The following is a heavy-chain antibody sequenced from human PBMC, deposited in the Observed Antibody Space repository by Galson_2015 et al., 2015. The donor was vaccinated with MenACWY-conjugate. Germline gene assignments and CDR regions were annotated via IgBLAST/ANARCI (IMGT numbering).Heavy chain of an antibody. J-gene: IGHJ4*02. CDR2: ISGGNGNT. CDR1: GYTFTSYV. D-gene: IGHD6-19*01. Sequence: SVKVSCKASGYTFTSYVMQWVRQAPGQGLEWMGWISGGNGNTKYAQKFQGRVTITRDTSASTAYMELSSPTSEDTAVYYCARAGWLDYWGQGTLVTVSS. V-gene: IGHV1-3*01. CDR3: ARAGWLDY.